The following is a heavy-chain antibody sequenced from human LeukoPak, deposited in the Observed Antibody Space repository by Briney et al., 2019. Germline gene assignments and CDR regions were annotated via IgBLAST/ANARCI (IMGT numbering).Heavy chain of an antibody. CDR2: TYYSGSA. D-gene: IGHD5-18*01. CDR1: GGSISSNNYF. CDR3: ARGHGYSYGYKYYYMDV. Sequence: SETLSLTCTVSGGSISSNNYFWGWIRQPPGRGLEWIGSTYYSGSAYYNPSLKSRVTISVDTSKNQFSLKLSSVTAADTAVYYCARGHGYSYGYKYYYMDVWGKGTTTTVSS. J-gene: IGHJ6*03. V-gene: IGHV4-39*07.